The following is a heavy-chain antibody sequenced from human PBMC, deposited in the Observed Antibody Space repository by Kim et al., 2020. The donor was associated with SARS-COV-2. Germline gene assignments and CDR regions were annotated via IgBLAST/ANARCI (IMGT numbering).Heavy chain of an antibody. Sequence: ASVKVSCKASGYTFTSYGISWVRQAPGQGLEWMGWISAYNGNTNYAQKLQGRVTMTTDTSTSTAYMELRSLRSDDTAVYYCARQSNYYDFWSGYYSDDGWFDPWGQGTLVTVSS. CDR1: GYTFTSYG. V-gene: IGHV1-18*01. J-gene: IGHJ5*02. D-gene: IGHD3-3*01. CDR3: ARQSNYYDFWSGYYSDDGWFDP. CDR2: ISAYNGNT.